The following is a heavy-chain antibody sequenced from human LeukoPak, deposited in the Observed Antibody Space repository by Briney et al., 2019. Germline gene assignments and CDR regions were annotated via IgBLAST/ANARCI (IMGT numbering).Heavy chain of an antibody. J-gene: IGHJ4*02. Sequence: PGGSLRLSCAASGFTFSSYAMSWIRQPPGKGLEWIGYIYYSGSTNYNPSLKSRVTISVDTSKNQFSLKLSSVTAADTAVYYCARCLIYHFDYWGQGTLVTVSS. CDR2: IYYSGST. CDR3: ARCLIYHFDY. CDR1: GFTFSSYA. V-gene: IGHV4-59*01. D-gene: IGHD2-2*02.